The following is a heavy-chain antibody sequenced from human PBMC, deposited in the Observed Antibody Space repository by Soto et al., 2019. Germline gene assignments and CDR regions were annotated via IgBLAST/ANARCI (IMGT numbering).Heavy chain of an antibody. CDR1: GGTFSSYA. CDR3: ARVRVATITGRGGSYYYYGMDV. Sequence: SVKVSCKASGGTFSSYAISWVRQAPGQGLEWMGGIIPIFGTANYAQKFQGRVTITADESTSTAYMELSSLRSEDTAVYYCARVRVATITGRGGSYYYYGMDVWGQGTTVTVSS. D-gene: IGHD5-12*01. CDR2: IIPIFGTA. V-gene: IGHV1-69*13. J-gene: IGHJ6*02.